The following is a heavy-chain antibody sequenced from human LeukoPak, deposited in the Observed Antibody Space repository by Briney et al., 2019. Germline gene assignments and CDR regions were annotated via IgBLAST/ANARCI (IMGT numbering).Heavy chain of an antibody. Sequence: PSETLSLTCTVSGGSISSYYWSWIRQPAGKGLEWIGRIYTSGSTNYNPSLKSRVTMSVDTSKNQFSLKLSSVTAADTAVYYCARDAPRIAAAGDFDYWGQGTLVTVSS. CDR2: IYTSGST. CDR1: GGSISSYY. D-gene: IGHD6-13*01. CDR3: ARDAPRIAAAGDFDY. V-gene: IGHV4-4*07. J-gene: IGHJ4*02.